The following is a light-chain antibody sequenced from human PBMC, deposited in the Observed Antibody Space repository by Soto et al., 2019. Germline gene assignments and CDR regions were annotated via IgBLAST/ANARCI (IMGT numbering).Light chain of an antibody. Sequence: QSVLTQPASVSGSPGQSITISCTGTSSDVGSYNLVSWYQQHPGKAPKLMIHEDSKRPSGVSNRFSGSKSGNTASLTISGLRTEDEADYYCCSYAGSYTWVFGGGTKLTVL. CDR3: CSYAGSYTWV. CDR1: SSDVGSYNL. CDR2: EDS. J-gene: IGLJ3*02. V-gene: IGLV2-23*01.